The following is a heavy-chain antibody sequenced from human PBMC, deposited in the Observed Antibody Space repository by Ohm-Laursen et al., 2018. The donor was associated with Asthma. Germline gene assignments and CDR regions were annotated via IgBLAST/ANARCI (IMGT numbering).Heavy chain of an antibody. Sequence: GASVKVSCKASGYTFTSYGISWVRQAPGQGLEWMGGIIPIFGTANYAQKFQGRVTITADESTSTAYMELSSLRSEDTAVYYCARDPAAQPFIVVVPAAHFDYWGQGTLVTVSS. J-gene: IGHJ4*02. CDR3: ARDPAAQPFIVVVPAAHFDY. CDR2: IIPIFGTA. D-gene: IGHD2-2*01. V-gene: IGHV1-69*13. CDR1: GYTFTSYG.